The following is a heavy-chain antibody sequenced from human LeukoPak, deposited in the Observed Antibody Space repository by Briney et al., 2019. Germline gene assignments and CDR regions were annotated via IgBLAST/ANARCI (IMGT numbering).Heavy chain of an antibody. CDR3: ARHTYCSGGSCYFDP. CDR2: IYHSGST. V-gene: IGHV4-38-2*01. CDR1: GYSIRSGYY. D-gene: IGHD2-15*01. Sequence: PSETLSLTXAVSGYSIRSGYYWGWIRHPPGKGLECIGSIYHSGSTYYNPSLKSRVTISVDTSKNQFSLKLSSVTAADTAVYYCARHTYCSGGSCYFDPWGQGTLVTVSS. J-gene: IGHJ5*02.